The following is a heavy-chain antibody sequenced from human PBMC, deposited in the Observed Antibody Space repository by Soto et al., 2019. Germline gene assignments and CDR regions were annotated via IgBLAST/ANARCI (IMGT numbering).Heavy chain of an antibody. Sequence: PSETLSLTCAVYGGSFSGYYWSWIRQPPGKGLQWIGEINHSGSTNYNPSLKSRLTISVDTSKNQFSLKLNSVTAADTAVYYCARRGVRGVLYGMDVWGQGTTVTVSS. CDR3: ARRGVRGVLYGMDV. CDR1: GGSFSGYY. V-gene: IGHV4-34*01. D-gene: IGHD3-10*01. J-gene: IGHJ6*02. CDR2: INHSGST.